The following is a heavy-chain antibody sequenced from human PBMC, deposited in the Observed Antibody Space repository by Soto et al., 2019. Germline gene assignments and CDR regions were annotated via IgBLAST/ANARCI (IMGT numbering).Heavy chain of an antibody. D-gene: IGHD3-22*01. CDR3: AIQRETYYYDSSGYYNY. CDR2: ISSSSSYI. V-gene: IGHV3-21*01. CDR1: GFTFSSYS. Sequence: GGSLRLSCAASGFTFSSYSMNWVRQAPGKGLEWVSSISSSSSYIYYADSVKGRFTISRDDAKNSLYLQMNSLRAEDTAVYYCAIQRETYYYDSSGYYNYWGQGTLVTVSS. J-gene: IGHJ4*02.